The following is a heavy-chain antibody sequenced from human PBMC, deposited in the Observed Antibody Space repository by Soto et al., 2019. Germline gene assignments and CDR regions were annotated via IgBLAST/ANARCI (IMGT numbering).Heavy chain of an antibody. CDR3: AKRNSGADDAFDI. CDR2: IYYSRNT. CDR1: GGSIRSYY. V-gene: IGHV4-59*08. Sequence: PSETLSLTCTVSGGSIRSYYWSWIRQPPGKGLEWIGYIYYSRNTNYNPSLKSRVTISVDTSKNQFSLKLSSVTAADTAVYYCAKRNSGADDAFDIWGQETMVTVS. J-gene: IGHJ3*02. D-gene: IGHD5-12*01.